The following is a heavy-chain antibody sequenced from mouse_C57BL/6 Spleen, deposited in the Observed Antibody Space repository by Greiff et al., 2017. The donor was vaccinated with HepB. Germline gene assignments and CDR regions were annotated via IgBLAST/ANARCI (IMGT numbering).Heavy chain of an antibody. Sequence: VQLQQSGAELVRPGASVKLSCTASGFNIKDDYMHWVKQRPEQGLEWIGWIDPENGDTEYASKFQGKATITADTSSNTAYLQLSSLTSEDTAVYYCTIYDYDEAYWGQGTLVTVSA. CDR1: GFNIKDDY. V-gene: IGHV14-4*01. CDR2: IDPENGDT. J-gene: IGHJ3*01. CDR3: TIYDYDEAY. D-gene: IGHD2-4*01.